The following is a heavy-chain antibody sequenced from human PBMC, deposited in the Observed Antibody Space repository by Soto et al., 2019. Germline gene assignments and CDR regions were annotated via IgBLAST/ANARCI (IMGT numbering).Heavy chain of an antibody. CDR2: IYYSGST. V-gene: IGHV4-39*01. J-gene: IGHJ4*02. CDR3: ARRPAVEMATENAVDY. Sequence: QLQLQESGPGLVKPSETLSLTCTVSGGSISSSSDYWGWIRQPPGQGLEWIGSIYYSGSTYYNPSLKSRVTISVDTSTNQFSRKLSSVTAADTAVYYCARRPAVEMATENAVDYWGQGTLVTVSS. D-gene: IGHD5-12*01. CDR1: GGSISSSSDY.